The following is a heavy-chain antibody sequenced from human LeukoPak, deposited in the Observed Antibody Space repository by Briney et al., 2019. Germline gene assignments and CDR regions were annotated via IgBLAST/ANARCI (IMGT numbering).Heavy chain of an antibody. CDR1: GFTFSSYG. D-gene: IGHD2-21*02. Sequence: GGSLRLSCAATGFTFSSYGIHWVRQAPGKGLEWVAVIWHDGRNKCYADSVKGRFTISRDNSKNTVLLQMNSLRAEDTAIYYCARDWGSDEAIDYWGQGTLVTVSS. V-gene: IGHV3-33*01. CDR2: IWHDGRNK. CDR3: ARDWGSDEAIDY. J-gene: IGHJ4*02.